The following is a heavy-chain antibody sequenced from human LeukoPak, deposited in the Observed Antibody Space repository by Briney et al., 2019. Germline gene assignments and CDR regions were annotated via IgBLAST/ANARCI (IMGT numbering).Heavy chain of an antibody. CDR1: GGAISSGGYY. CDR3: AMAFCGGDCYSRLYYFDY. Sequence: PSQTLSLTCTVSGGAISSGGYYWSWIRQHPGKGLEWIGYIYYSGSTYYNPSLKSRVTISVGTSKNQFSLKLSSVTAADTAVYYCAMAFCGGDCYSRLYYFDYWGQGTLVTVSS. J-gene: IGHJ4*02. CDR2: IYYSGST. D-gene: IGHD2-21*02. V-gene: IGHV4-31*03.